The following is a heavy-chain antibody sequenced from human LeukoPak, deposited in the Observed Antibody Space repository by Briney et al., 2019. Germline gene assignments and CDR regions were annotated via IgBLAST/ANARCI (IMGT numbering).Heavy chain of an antibody. CDR1: GFTFSDYY. V-gene: IGHV3-9*01. D-gene: IGHD5-24*01. CDR3: AKGGYNFGYYYYYMDV. CDR2: ISWNSGSI. Sequence: PGGSLRLSYAASGFTFSDYYMSWIRQAPGKGLEWVSGISWNSGSIGYADSVKGRFTISRDNAKNSLYLQMNSLRAEDTALYYCAKGGYNFGYYYYYMDVWGKGTTVTISS. J-gene: IGHJ6*03.